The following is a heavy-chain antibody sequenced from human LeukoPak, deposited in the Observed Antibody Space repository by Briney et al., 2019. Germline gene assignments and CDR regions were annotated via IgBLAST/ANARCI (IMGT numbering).Heavy chain of an antibody. D-gene: IGHD2-8*01. Sequence: GGSLRLSCAVSGFTASSNYMSWVRQAPGKGLEWVPVIYSDDRTYYADSVKGRFTISRHTSKKTLYLQMNSLRAEDTAVYYCAREVMAKRRAFDIWGQGTVVTVSS. CDR2: IYSDDRT. J-gene: IGHJ3*02. CDR3: AREVMAKRRAFDI. V-gene: IGHV3-53*04. CDR1: GFTASSNY.